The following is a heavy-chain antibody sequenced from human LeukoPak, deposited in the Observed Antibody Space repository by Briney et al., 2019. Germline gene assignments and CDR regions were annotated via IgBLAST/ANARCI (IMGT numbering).Heavy chain of an antibody. D-gene: IGHD3-9*01. CDR3: ASVARLLAD. CDR2: ISQSGADV. CDR1: GFAFSDYY. V-gene: IGHV3-11*01. Sequence: GGSLRLSCAASGFAFSDYYMNWIRQAPGKGLEYIAYISQSGADVSYADSVKGRFTVSRDNAKNSVFLQMNSLTAEDTAVYYCASVARLLADWGQGTRVTVSS. J-gene: IGHJ4*02.